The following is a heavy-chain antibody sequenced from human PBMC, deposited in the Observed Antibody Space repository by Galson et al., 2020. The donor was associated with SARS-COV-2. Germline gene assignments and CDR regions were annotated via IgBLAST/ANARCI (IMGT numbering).Heavy chain of an antibody. CDR3: AREGDLLSFDN. CDR1: GFTFSSHG. J-gene: IGHJ4*02. Sequence: GGSLRLSCEASGFTFSSHGMHWVRQAPGKGLEWLAVIWYDGNEKKYADFVKGRFTISRDNSKNTLYLQINSLRADDTAVYYCAREGDLLSFDNWGQGTLVTVSS. D-gene: IGHD3-16*01. CDR2: IWYDGNEK. V-gene: IGHV3-33*01.